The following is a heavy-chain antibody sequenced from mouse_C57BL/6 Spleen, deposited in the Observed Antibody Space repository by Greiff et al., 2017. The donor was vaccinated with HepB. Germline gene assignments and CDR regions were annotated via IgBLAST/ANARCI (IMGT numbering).Heavy chain of an antibody. Sequence: EVKLVESGGGLVKPGGSLKLSCAASGFTFSSYAMSWVRQTPEKRLEWVATISDGGSYTYYPDNVKGRFTISRANAKNNLYMQMSHLKSEDTAMYYCARDYYGSSPYFDYWGQGTTLTVSS. CDR2: ISDGGSYT. D-gene: IGHD1-1*01. CDR3: ARDYYGSSPYFDY. V-gene: IGHV5-4*01. CDR1: GFTFSSYA. J-gene: IGHJ2*01.